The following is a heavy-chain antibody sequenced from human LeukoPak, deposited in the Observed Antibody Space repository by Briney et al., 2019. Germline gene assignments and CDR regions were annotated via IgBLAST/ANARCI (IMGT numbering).Heavy chain of an antibody. V-gene: IGHV1-8*01. Sequence: ASVKVSCKASGYTFTSYDINWVRQATGQGLEWMGWMNPNSGNTGYAQKFQGRVTMTRNTSISTAYMELSSLRSEDTAVYYCARIEGDGDYGVYYYYGMDVWGQGTTDTVSS. J-gene: IGHJ6*02. CDR2: MNPNSGNT. CDR3: ARIEGDGDYGVYYYYGMDV. CDR1: GYTFTSYD. D-gene: IGHD4-17*01.